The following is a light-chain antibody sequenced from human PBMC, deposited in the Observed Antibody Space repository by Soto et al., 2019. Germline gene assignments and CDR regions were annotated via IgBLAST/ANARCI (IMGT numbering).Light chain of an antibody. V-gene: IGKV2-28*01. CDR1: QSLLNSNGYNY. Sequence: DIVMTQAPLSLVVTPGEPAAIAFGSSQSLLNSNGYNYLDWYLQKPGQSPQLLIYLGSSRASGVPERFSGSGSGTDFTLTLSRVEAEEVGFYHRMQTRQAPLTFGNGSKV. CDR3: MQTRQAPLT. J-gene: IGKJ1*01. CDR2: LGS.